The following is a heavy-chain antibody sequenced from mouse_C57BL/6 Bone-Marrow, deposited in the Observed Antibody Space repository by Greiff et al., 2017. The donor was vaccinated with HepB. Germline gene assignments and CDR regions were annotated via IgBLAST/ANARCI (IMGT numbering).Heavy chain of an antibody. D-gene: IGHD2-3*01. CDR2: IWSGGST. Sequence: VKLQESGPGLVQPSQSLSITCTVSGFSLTSYGVHWVRQSPGKGLEWLGVIWSGGSTDYNAAFISRLSISKDNSKSQVFFKMNSLQADDTAIYYCARCFDGYYWYFDVWGTGTTVTVSS. CDR1: GFSLTSYG. J-gene: IGHJ1*03. CDR3: ARCFDGYYWYFDV. V-gene: IGHV2-2*01.